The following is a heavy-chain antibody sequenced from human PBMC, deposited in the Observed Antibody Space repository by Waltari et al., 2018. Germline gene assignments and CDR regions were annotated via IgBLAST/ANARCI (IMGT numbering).Heavy chain of an antibody. V-gene: IGHV1-2*02. Sequence: QVQLVQSGAEVKKPGASVKVSCKASGYHFTGYHMHWVRQAPGQGLEWMVWLNPHTGGTNYAQRFQGRVTMTRDTSNSTAYMELSRLRSDDTAVYYCARDMAFGSSWYLDWGQGTLVTVSS. J-gene: IGHJ4*02. CDR2: LNPHTGGT. CDR1: GYHFTGYH. D-gene: IGHD6-13*01. CDR3: ARDMAFGSSWYLD.